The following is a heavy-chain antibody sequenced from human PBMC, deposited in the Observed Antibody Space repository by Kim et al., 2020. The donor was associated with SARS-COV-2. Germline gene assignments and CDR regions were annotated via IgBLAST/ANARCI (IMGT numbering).Heavy chain of an antibody. J-gene: IGHJ6*02. V-gene: IGHV3-30*07. D-gene: IGHD3-10*01. CDR3: ARVGSVGGPSIWYYGMDV. Sequence: VKGRFTISRDNSKNILYLQMNSLRVEDTAVYYCARVGSVGGPSIWYYGMDVWGQGTTVTVSS.